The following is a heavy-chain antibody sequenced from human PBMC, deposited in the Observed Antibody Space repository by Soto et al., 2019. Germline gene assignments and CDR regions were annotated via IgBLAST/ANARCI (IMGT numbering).Heavy chain of an antibody. CDR3: ARWIQLWSPIGRHYRYGDV. Sequence: QVQLQESGPGLVKPSQTLSLTCTVSGGSISSGDYYWSWIRQPPGKGLEWIGYIFYSGSTYCNPSLKSRVTISVDTSKNQFSLKLTSVTAADTAVYYCARWIQLWSPIGRHYRYGDVWGQGTTVTVSS. D-gene: IGHD5-18*01. CDR1: GGSISSGDYY. V-gene: IGHV4-30-4*01. J-gene: IGHJ6*02. CDR2: IFYSGST.